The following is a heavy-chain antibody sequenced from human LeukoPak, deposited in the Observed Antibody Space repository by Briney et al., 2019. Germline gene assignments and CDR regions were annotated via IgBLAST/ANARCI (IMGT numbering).Heavy chain of an antibody. J-gene: IGHJ6*02. CDR1: GFTFSSYW. D-gene: IGHD3-16*01. CDR2: INHNGNVN. CDR3: ARGGGLDV. V-gene: IGHV3-7*03. Sequence: GGSLRLSCAASGFTFSSYWMNWARQAPGKGLGWVASINHNGNVNYYVDSVKGRFTISRDNAKNSLYLQMSNLRAEDTAVYFCARGGGLDVWGQGAAVTVSS.